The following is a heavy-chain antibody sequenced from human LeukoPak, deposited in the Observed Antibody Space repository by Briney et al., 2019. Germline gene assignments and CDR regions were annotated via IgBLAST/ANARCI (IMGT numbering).Heavy chain of an antibody. J-gene: IGHJ4*02. CDR2: IIPILGIA. CDR1: GGTFSSYA. CDR3: ARQDGIAAPYYFDY. V-gene: IGHV1-69*04. Sequence: SVKVSRKASGGTFSSYAISWVRQAPGQGLEWMGRIIPILGIANYAQKFQGRVTITADKSTSTAYMELSSLRSEDTAVYYCARQDGIAAPYYFDYWGQGTLVTVSS. D-gene: IGHD6-6*01.